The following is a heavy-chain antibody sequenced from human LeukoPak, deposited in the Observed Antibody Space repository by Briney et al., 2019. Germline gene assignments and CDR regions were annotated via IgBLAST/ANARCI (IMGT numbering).Heavy chain of an antibody. Sequence: GGSLRLSCAASGFTFSSIWMSWVRQAPGKGLEWVANINQDGREKYYVDSVKGRFTISRDNAKNSLYLQMNSLRPDDTALYYCSTDPRLLIYWGHGTLVTVSS. J-gene: IGHJ4*01. V-gene: IGHV3-7*03. CDR1: GFTFSSIW. D-gene: IGHD2-8*01. CDR2: INQDGREK. CDR3: STDPRLLIY.